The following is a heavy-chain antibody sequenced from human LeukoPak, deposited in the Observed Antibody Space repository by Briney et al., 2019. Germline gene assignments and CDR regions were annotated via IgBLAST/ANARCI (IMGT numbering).Heavy chain of an antibody. J-gene: IGHJ4*02. CDR2: IYYSENT. V-gene: IGHV4-39*01. Sequence: SETLSLTCNVSGGSISNTNYYWGRIRQPPGKGLEWIGSIYYSENTFHNPSLKSRVTIFVDTSKNQFSLNVSSVTAADTAVYFCARQFGAHTAGHWGPGTLVIVSS. CDR1: GGSISNTNYY. CDR3: ARQFGAHTAGH. D-gene: IGHD3-16*01.